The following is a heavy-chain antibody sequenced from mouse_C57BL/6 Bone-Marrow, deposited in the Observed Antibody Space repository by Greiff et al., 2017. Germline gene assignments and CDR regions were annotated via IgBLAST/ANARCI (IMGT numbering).Heavy chain of an antibody. Sequence: QVQLQQSGAELVRPGTSVKVSCKASGYAFTNYLIEWVKQRPGQGLEWIGVINPGSGGTYYNEKFKGKATLTADKSSSTAYMQLSSLTAEDSAVYFCALVFDYDFWYFDVWGTGTTVTVSS. J-gene: IGHJ1*03. D-gene: IGHD2-4*01. CDR1: GYAFTNYL. V-gene: IGHV1-54*01. CDR2: INPGSGGT. CDR3: ALVFDYDFWYFDV.